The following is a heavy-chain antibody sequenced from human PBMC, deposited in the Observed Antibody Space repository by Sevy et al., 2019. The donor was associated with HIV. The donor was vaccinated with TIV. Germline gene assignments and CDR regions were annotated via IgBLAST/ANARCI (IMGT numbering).Heavy chain of an antibody. Sequence: GGSLRPSCAASGFTFSSNWMSWVRQAPGKGLEWVANIKQDGSEIYYVDSVKGRFTISRDNAKNSLYLQMSSLRAEDTAVYYCARERGISFIVGATTGAFDIWGQGTMVTVSS. V-gene: IGHV3-7*01. CDR2: IKQDGSEI. D-gene: IGHD1-26*01. CDR1: GFTFSSNW. CDR3: ARERGISFIVGATTGAFDI. J-gene: IGHJ3*02.